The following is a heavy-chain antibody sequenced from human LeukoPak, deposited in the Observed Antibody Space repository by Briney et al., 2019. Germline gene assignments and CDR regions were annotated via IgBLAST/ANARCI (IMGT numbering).Heavy chain of an antibody. J-gene: IGHJ4*02. Sequence: SETLSLTCTVSGGSISSSSYYWGWIRQPPGKGLEWIGSIYYSGSTYYNPSLKSRVTISVDTSKNQFSLKLSSVTAADTAVYYCARVEARVNYFDYWGQGTLVTVSS. CDR3: ARVEARVNYFDY. CDR1: GGSISSSSYY. D-gene: IGHD3-3*01. V-gene: IGHV4-39*07. CDR2: IYYSGST.